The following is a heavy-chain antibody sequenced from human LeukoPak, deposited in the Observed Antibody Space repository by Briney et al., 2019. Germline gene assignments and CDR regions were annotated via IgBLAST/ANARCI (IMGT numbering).Heavy chain of an antibody. Sequence: GGSLRLSCAASGFTFDDYGMSWVRQAPGKGLEWVSGINWNGGSTGYADSVKGRFTISRDNAKNSLYLQMNRLRAEDTALYYCARRPFGFGVASHFDYWGQGTLVTVSS. J-gene: IGHJ4*02. CDR1: GFTFDDYG. CDR2: INWNGGST. D-gene: IGHD3-3*01. V-gene: IGHV3-20*04. CDR3: ARRPFGFGVASHFDY.